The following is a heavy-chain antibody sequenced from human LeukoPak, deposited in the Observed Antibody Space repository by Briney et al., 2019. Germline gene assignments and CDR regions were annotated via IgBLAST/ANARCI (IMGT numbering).Heavy chain of an antibody. J-gene: IGHJ4*02. CDR1: GFTFSSYW. D-gene: IGHD4-17*01. V-gene: IGHV3-7*01. CDR2: INQDGSDK. CDR3: ARTTYGDYGY. Sequence: PGGSLRLSCAASGFTFSSYWMTWVRQAPGKGLEWVASINQDGSDKYYVDSAKGRFTISRDNAKNSLFLQMNSLRAEDTAVYYCARTTYGDYGYWGQGTLVTVSS.